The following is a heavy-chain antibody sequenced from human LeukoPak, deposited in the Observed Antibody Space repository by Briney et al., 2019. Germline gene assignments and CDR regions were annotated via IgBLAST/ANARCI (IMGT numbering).Heavy chain of an antibody. D-gene: IGHD3-22*01. CDR3: AKAYYFDSGEDWFDS. Sequence: GGSLRLSCGASGFTFSSYTMNWVRQAPGKGLEWVAYTSGYSNNIYYADSVKGRFTISRDNSKNTLYLQMNSLRADDTAVYYCAKAYYFDSGEDWFDSWGQGTLVTVSS. CDR1: GFTFSSYT. CDR2: TSGYSNNI. V-gene: IGHV3-23*01. J-gene: IGHJ5*01.